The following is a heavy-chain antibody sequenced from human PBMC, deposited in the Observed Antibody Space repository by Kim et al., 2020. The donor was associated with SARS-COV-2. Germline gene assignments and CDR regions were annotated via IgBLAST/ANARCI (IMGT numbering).Heavy chain of an antibody. D-gene: IGHD2-21*02. CDR2: ISGSGGST. V-gene: IGHV3-23*01. Sequence: GGSLRLSCAASGFTFSSYAMSWVRQAPGKGLEWVSAISGSGGSTYYADSVKGRFTISRDNSKNTLYLQMNSLRAEDTAVYYCAKSLGDYYYYYGMDVWGQGTTVTVSS. J-gene: IGHJ6*02. CDR3: AKSLGDYYYYYGMDV. CDR1: GFTFSSYA.